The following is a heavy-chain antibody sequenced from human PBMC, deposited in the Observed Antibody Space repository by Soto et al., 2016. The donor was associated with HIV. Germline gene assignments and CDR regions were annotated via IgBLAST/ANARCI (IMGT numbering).Heavy chain of an antibody. D-gene: IGHD3-10*01. CDR3: ARDDYFDSGIRWAVRR. CDR1: GFTVSGNY. V-gene: IGHV3-66*01. CDR2: IYSGGST. J-gene: IGHJ6*03. Sequence: EVQLVESGGGLVQPGGSLRLSCAASGFTVSGNYMSWVRQAPGKGLEWVSVIYSGGSTYYADSVKGRFTISRDKSKNTLYLQMNSLRGEDTAVYYCARDDYFDSGIRWAVRRGAKGATGHRLL.